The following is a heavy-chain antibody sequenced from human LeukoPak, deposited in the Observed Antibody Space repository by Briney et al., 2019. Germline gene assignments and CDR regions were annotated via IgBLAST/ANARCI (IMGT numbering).Heavy chain of an antibody. J-gene: IGHJ3*02. Sequence: GASVKVSCKVSGYTLTELSMHWVRQAPGKGLEWMGGFDPEDGETTYAQKFQGRVTMTEDTSTDTAYMELSSLRSEDTAVYYCATVSIAARPGNAFDIWGQGTMVTVSS. D-gene: IGHD6-6*01. V-gene: IGHV1-24*01. CDR3: ATVSIAARPGNAFDI. CDR2: FDPEDGET. CDR1: GYTLTELS.